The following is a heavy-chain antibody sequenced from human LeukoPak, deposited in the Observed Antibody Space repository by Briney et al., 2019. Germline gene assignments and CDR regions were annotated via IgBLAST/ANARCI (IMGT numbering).Heavy chain of an antibody. CDR3: VKDLDFRADC. CDR2: INTDGTII. D-gene: IGHD2/OR15-2a*01. Sequence: PGGSLRLSYAASGFTFSSYWMHWVRQTPGRGLVWVARINTDGTIIDYADSVQGRFTISRDNAKNTLYLQMNSLRAEDTALYYCVKDLDFRADCWGQGTLVTVSS. V-gene: IGHV3-74*01. CDR1: GFTFSSYW. J-gene: IGHJ4*02.